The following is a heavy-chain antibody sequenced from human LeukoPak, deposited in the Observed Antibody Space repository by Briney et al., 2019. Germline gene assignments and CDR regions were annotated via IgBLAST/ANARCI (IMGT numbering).Heavy chain of an antibody. Sequence: GSLSLSCAASGFTFTTYTMHWVRQAPGKGLEWVAVISFDGTNKYYTDSVKGRFTISRDNSDNMMYLQMNSLRAEDSAVYYCVSDWDGYWGQGTLVTVSS. CDR1: GFTFTTYT. V-gene: IGHV3-30*03. D-gene: IGHD1-26*01. CDR2: ISFDGTNK. CDR3: VSDWDGY. J-gene: IGHJ4*02.